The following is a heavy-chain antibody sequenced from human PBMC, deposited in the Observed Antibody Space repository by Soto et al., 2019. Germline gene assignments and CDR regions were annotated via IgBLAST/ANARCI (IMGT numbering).Heavy chain of an antibody. V-gene: IGHV3-33*01. J-gene: IGHJ6*02. D-gene: IGHD2-2*01. CDR2: IWYDGSNK. Sequence: QVQLVESGGGVVQPGRSLRLSCAASGFTFSSYGMHWVRQAPGKGLEWVAVIWYDGSNKYYADSVKGRFTISRDNSKNTLYLQMNSLRAGDTAVYYCVNGYCSSTSCLGYYYYGMDVWGQGTTVTVSS. CDR3: VNGYCSSTSCLGYYYYGMDV. CDR1: GFTFSSYG.